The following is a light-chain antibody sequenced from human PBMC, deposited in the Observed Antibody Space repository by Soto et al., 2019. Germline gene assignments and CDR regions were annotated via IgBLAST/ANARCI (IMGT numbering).Light chain of an antibody. Sequence: EVVLTQSPGTLSLSPGERATLSCRASQSVTICYLAWFQQKPGQAPRLLIYGARSRATGVPDRFSGSGSGTDFSLTISRLEPEDFAVYYCQQYGTSPWTFGQGTKVEIK. J-gene: IGKJ1*01. V-gene: IGKV3-20*01. CDR3: QQYGTSPWT. CDR1: QSVTICY. CDR2: GAR.